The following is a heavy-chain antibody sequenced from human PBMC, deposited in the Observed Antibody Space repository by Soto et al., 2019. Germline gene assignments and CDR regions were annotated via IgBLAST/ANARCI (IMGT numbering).Heavy chain of an antibody. CDR2: ICGGNNCA. Sequence: GGSLRLSCAASGFTFSSYGMHWVRQAPGKGLEWFSAICGGNNCAFYADSVKGRFTISRDNSRNTLYLQMNSLRAEDTSVYYCAKEGGLSGSYYISSSYYFDYWGQGTLVTVSS. CDR3: AKEGGLSGSYYISSSYYFDY. CDR1: GFTFSSYG. J-gene: IGHJ4*02. V-gene: IGHV3-NL1*01. D-gene: IGHD1-26*01.